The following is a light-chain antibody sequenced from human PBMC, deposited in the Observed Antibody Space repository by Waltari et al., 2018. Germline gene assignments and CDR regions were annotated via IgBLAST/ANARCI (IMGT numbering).Light chain of an antibody. CDR2: VNSDGSH. CDR3: QTWGTGIQV. CDR1: SGTSSNA. J-gene: IGLJ3*02. Sequence: QLVLTHSPSASASLGASVNLPCTLSSGTSSNALAWPQQQPEKGPRFLMKVNSDGSHTKGDGIPDRFSGSSSGAERYLTISGLQSEDEADYYCQTWGTGIQVFGGGTKLSV. V-gene: IGLV4-69*01.